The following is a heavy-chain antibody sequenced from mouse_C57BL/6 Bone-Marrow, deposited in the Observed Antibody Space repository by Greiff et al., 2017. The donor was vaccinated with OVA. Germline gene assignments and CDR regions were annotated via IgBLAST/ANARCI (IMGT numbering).Heavy chain of an antibody. V-gene: IGHV3-6*01. D-gene: IGHD4-1*01. J-gene: IGHJ3*01. Sequence: VQLKQSGPGLVKPSQSLSLTCSVPGYSITSGYYWNWIRQFPGNKLEWMGYISYDGSNNYNPSLKNRISITRDPSKNQFFLKLNSVTTEDTATYYCARSNWGFAYWGQGTLVTVSA. CDR3: ARSNWGFAY. CDR2: ISYDGSN. CDR1: GYSITSGYY.